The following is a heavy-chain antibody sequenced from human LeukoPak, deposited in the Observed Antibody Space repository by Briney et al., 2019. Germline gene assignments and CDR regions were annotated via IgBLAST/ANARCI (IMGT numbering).Heavy chain of an antibody. Sequence: ASVKVSCKASGYTFTSYDINWVRQAPGQGLEWMGRIIPILGIANYAQKFQGRVTITADKSTSTAYMELSSLRSEDTAVYYCARDTGHRIAAGYYFDYWGQGTLVTVSS. D-gene: IGHD6-13*01. CDR1: GYTFTSYD. CDR3: ARDTGHRIAAGYYFDY. J-gene: IGHJ4*02. CDR2: IIPILGIA. V-gene: IGHV1-69*04.